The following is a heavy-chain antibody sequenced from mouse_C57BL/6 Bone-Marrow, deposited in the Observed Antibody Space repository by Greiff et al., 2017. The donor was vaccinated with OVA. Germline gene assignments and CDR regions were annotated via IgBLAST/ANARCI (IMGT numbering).Heavy chain of an antibody. Sequence: VQLQQSGPELVKPGASVKISCKASGYTFTDYYMNWVKQSPGKSLEWIGDINPNNGGTSYNQKFKGKATLTVDKSSSTAYMELRSLTSEDSAVYYCATSGDYWGQGTTLTVSS. V-gene: IGHV1-26*01. CDR1: GYTFTDYY. CDR3: ATSGDY. J-gene: IGHJ2*01. CDR2: INPNNGGT. D-gene: IGHD1-3*01.